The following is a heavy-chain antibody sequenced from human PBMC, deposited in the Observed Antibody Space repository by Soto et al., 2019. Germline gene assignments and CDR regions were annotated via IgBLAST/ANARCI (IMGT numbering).Heavy chain of an antibody. D-gene: IGHD6-6*01. J-gene: IGHJ4*01. CDR2: ISYAVTYT. Sequence: QVQLVESGGDVVQPGRSLRLACAASGFTFSGFAMHWVRLAPGKGLEWVAVISYAVTYTNYTDSVRGRFSISRDNSKNSLYLQMNSLWPDETAVYHCAREPWRYSGSSKHFDFWGHGTLVTVSS. CDR3: AREPWRYSGSSKHFDF. V-gene: IGHV3-30*04. CDR1: GFTFSGFA.